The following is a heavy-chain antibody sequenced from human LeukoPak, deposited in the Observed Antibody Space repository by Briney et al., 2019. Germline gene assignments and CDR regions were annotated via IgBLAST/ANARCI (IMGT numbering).Heavy chain of an antibody. Sequence: GGSLRLSCAASRFAFSSYAMTWVRQAPGKGLEWVSTISGSSGNTYYADSVKGRFTISRDDSKNTLYLQINSLRAEDTAVYYCAKDAPYYYDSSGYGGAFDIWGQGTMVTVSS. J-gene: IGHJ3*02. D-gene: IGHD3-22*01. CDR1: RFAFSSYA. CDR3: AKDAPYYYDSSGYGGAFDI. CDR2: ISGSSGNT. V-gene: IGHV3-23*01.